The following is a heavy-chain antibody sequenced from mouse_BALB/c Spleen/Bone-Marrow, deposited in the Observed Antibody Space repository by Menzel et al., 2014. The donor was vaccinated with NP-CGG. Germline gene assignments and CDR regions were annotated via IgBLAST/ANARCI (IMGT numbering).Heavy chain of an antibody. V-gene: IGHV3-2*02. Sequence: VQLKESGPGLVKPSQSLSLTCSVSGYSITSDYAWNWIRQFPGNKLEWMGYISYSGTTSYNPSLKSRISITRDTSKSQFFLQLNSVTTEDTATYFCARDYGYSWFAYWGQGTLVTVSA. CDR1: GYSITSDYA. D-gene: IGHD1-2*01. CDR2: ISYSGTT. CDR3: ARDYGYSWFAY. J-gene: IGHJ3*01.